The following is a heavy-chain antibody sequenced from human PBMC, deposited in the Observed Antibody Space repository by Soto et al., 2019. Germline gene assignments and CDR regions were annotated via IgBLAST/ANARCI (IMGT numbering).Heavy chain of an antibody. CDR3: AKDLGEGAMDV. J-gene: IGHJ6*02. CDR1: GFTFSRYG. CDR2: ISYDGSNK. Sequence: QVQLVESGGGVAQPGRSLRLSCAASGFTFSRYGMHWVRQAPGKGLEWVAVISYDGSNKYYADSDSVKGRFTISRDNSKNALYLQMNSLRAEDTAVYYCAKDLGEGAMDVWGQGTTVTVSS. D-gene: IGHD7-27*01. V-gene: IGHV3-30*18.